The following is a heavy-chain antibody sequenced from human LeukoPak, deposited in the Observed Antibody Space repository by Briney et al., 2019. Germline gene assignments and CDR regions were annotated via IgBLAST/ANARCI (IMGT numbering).Heavy chain of an antibody. CDR2: IYYSGST. Sequence: PSETLSLTCTVSGGSISGSNYYWGWIRQPPGKGLEWIGSIYYSGSTYYNPSLKSRVTISVDTSKNKFSLKLSSVTAADTAVYYCARRDVYGSGSYFDYWGQGTLVTVSS. CDR3: ARRDVYGSGSYFDY. J-gene: IGHJ4*02. D-gene: IGHD3-10*01. CDR1: GGSISGSNYY. V-gene: IGHV4-39*01.